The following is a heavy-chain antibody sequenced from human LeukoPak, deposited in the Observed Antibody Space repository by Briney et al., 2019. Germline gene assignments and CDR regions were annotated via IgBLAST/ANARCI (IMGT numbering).Heavy chain of an antibody. Sequence: GGSLRLSCAASGFTFSSYGMHWVRQAPGRGLEWVAVMWYDGSNKYYADSVKGRFTISRDNSKNTLYLQMNSLRAEDTAVYYCARDLDSSGDYFTRPTYYFDYWGQGTLVTVSS. D-gene: IGHD3-22*01. J-gene: IGHJ4*02. CDR3: ARDLDSSGDYFTRPTYYFDY. CDR1: GFTFSSYG. CDR2: MWYDGSNK. V-gene: IGHV3-33*01.